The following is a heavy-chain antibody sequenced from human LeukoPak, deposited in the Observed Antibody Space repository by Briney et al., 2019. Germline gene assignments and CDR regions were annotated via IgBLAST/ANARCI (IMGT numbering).Heavy chain of an antibody. V-gene: IGHV4-59*01. CDR2: IYYSGST. Sequence: PSETLSLTCTVSGGSISSYYWSWIRQPPGKGLEWIGYIYYSGSTNYNPSLKSRVTISVDTSKNQFSLKLSSVTAADTAVYYCARGPRRGYSYGSGYYYYMDVWGKGTTVTVSS. D-gene: IGHD5-18*01. J-gene: IGHJ6*03. CDR3: ARGPRRGYSYGSGYYYYMDV. CDR1: GGSISSYY.